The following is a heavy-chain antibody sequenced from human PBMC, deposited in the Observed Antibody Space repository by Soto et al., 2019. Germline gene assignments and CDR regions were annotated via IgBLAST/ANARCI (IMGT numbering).Heavy chain of an antibody. J-gene: IGHJ4*02. Sequence: GGSLRLSCAASGFTFSDYYMSWIRQAPGKGLEWVSYISSSSTYTNYAGSVKGRFTISRDNAKNSLYLQMNSLRAEDTAVYYCARDHHRYSGYDYVDYWGQGTLVTVSS. D-gene: IGHD5-12*01. CDR3: ARDHHRYSGYDYVDY. V-gene: IGHV3-11*05. CDR1: GFTFSDYY. CDR2: ISSSSTYT.